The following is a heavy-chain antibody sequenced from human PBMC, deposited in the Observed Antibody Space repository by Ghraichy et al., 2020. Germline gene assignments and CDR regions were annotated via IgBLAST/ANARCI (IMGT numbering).Heavy chain of an antibody. Sequence: SETLSLTCAVYGGSFSGYYWSWIRQPPGKGLEWIGEINHSGSTNYNPSLKSRVTISVDTSKNQFSLKLSSVTAADTAVYYCAREAVGAGGGFDPWGQGTLVTVSS. V-gene: IGHV4-34*01. CDR2: INHSGST. D-gene: IGHD1-26*01. J-gene: IGHJ5*02. CDR3: AREAVGAGGGFDP. CDR1: GGSFSGYY.